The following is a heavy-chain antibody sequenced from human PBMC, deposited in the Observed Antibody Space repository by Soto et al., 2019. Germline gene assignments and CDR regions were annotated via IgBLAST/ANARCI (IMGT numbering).Heavy chain of an antibody. J-gene: IGHJ6*03. CDR1: GFTFSNYW. D-gene: IGHD2-15*01. Sequence: EVQLVESGGGLVQPGGSLRLSCAASGFTFSNYWMYWVRQAPGKGLEWVSRINSDGSVSSHADSVRGRLTISRDNVKNTLYLHMDSLRADDTAVYFCARGDCVGGTCYSLAGSFYYYMDVWVKGTTVTVFS. CDR3: ARGDCVGGTCYSLAGSFYYYMDV. CDR2: INSDGSVS. V-gene: IGHV3-74*02.